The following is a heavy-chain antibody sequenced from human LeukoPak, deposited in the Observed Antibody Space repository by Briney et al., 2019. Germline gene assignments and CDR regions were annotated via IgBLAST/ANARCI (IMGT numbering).Heavy chain of an antibody. V-gene: IGHV4-34*01. CDR3: ARVLEGSSGQHWYFDL. J-gene: IGHJ2*01. CDR2: INHSGST. CDR1: GGSFSGYY. D-gene: IGHD6-19*01. Sequence: SETLSLTCAVYGGSFSGYYWSWIRQPPGKGLEWIGEINHSGSTNYNPSLKSRVTISVDTSRNQFSLRLSSVTAADTAVYYCARVLEGSSGQHWYFDLWGRGTLVTVSS.